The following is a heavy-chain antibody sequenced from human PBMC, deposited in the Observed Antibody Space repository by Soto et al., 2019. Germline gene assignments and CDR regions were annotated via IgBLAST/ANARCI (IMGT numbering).Heavy chain of an antibody. CDR1: GYTFTSYG. CDR2: INAGNGNT. V-gene: IGHV1-3*01. J-gene: IGHJ4*02. D-gene: IGHD2-21*02. Sequence: ASVKVSCKASGYTFTSYGISWVRQAPGQGLEWMGWINAGNGNTKYSQKFQGRVTITRDTSASTAYMELSSLRSEDTAVYYCARAWVVVTAPDYWGQGPLVTVS. CDR3: ARAWVVVTAPDY.